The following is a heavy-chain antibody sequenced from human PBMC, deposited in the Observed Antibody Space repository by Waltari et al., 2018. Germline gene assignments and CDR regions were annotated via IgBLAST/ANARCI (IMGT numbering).Heavy chain of an antibody. J-gene: IGHJ4*02. CDR2: MNPNSGNT. CDR3: ARFIAAARKPRFDY. CDR1: GYTFTSYD. D-gene: IGHD6-13*01. Sequence: QVQLVQSGAEVKKPGASVKVSCKASGYTFTSYDINWVRQATGQGLEWMGGMNPNSGNTGYAQKFQGRVTITRNTSISTAYMELSSLRSEDTAVYYCARFIAAARKPRFDYWGQGTLVTVSS. V-gene: IGHV1-8*03.